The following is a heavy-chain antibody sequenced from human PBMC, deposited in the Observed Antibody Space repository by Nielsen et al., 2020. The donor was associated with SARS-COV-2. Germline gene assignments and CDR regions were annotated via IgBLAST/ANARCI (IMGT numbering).Heavy chain of an antibody. CDR1: GGAISSYY. J-gene: IGHJ6*02. CDR2: IEHNGIT. V-gene: IGHV4-34*01. Sequence: SETLSLTCTVSGGAISSYYWTWIRQAPGKGLEWIGQIEHNGITKYGPSLKSRVTISVDTSKNQFSLKVSSATAADTAVYYCARGRWGPSRLLKYYFYAMDVWGEGTTVTVSS. CDR3: ARGRWGPSRLLKYYFYAMDV. D-gene: IGHD7-27*01.